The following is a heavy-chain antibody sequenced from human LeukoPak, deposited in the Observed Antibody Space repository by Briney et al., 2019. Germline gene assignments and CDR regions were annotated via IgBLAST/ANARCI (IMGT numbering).Heavy chain of an antibody. Sequence: GGSLRLSCAASGSTFSRYWMHWVRQTPGKGLVWVSRINSDGSTTTYADSVKGRFTISRDNAKNTLYLQMNSLRAEDTAVYYCARDYYGSGSYGLFDYWGQGTLVTVSS. CDR2: INSDGSTT. CDR1: GSTFSRYW. CDR3: ARDYYGSGSYGLFDY. D-gene: IGHD3-10*01. V-gene: IGHV3-74*03. J-gene: IGHJ4*02.